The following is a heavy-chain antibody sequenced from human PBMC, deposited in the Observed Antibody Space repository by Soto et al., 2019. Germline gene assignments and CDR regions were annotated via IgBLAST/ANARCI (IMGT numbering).Heavy chain of an antibody. CDR2: INHSGST. D-gene: IGHD3-9*01. J-gene: IGHJ3*02. V-gene: IGHV4-34*01. CDR1: GWSLIGYH. Sequence: SETLSLTCALYGWSLIGYHWTWIGKPPGKGLEWIGEINHSGSTNYNPSLKSRVTISVDTSKNQFSLKLSSVTAADTAVYYCARGPTYDILTGPPDAFDIWGQGTMVT. CDR3: ARGPTYDILTGPPDAFDI.